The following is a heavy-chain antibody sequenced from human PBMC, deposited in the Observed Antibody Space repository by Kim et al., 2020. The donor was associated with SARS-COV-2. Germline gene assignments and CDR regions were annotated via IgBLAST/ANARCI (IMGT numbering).Heavy chain of an antibody. V-gene: IGHV3-53*01. Sequence: KGRFTISRDNSKNTLYLQMNSLRAEDTAVYYCASGKYGDYVGQYYYGMDVWGQGTTVTVSS. CDR3: ASGKYGDYVGQYYYGMDV. J-gene: IGHJ6*02. D-gene: IGHD4-17*01.